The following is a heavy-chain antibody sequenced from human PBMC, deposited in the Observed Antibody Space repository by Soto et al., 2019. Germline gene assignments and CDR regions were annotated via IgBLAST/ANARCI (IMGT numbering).Heavy chain of an antibody. V-gene: IGHV3-30-3*01. J-gene: IGHJ4*02. CDR2: ISNAGTEE. CDR3: AKGRGSGWAWYFNN. Sequence: SLRLSCAASGFTFSWNGMHWVRQAPGKGLEWVAVISNAGTEEYYADSVKGRFTISRDNSKNTLYLQMNSLRGEDTAVYYCAKGRGSGWAWYFNNWGQGTLVTVSS. D-gene: IGHD6-19*01. CDR1: GFTFSWNG.